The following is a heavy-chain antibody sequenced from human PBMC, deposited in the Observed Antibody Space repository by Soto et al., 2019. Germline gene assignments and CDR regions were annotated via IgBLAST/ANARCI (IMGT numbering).Heavy chain of an antibody. V-gene: IGHV4-31*03. CDR2: IYDGGST. CDR3: ARGRSWSGRFDY. CDR1: GDSITGGGNY. D-gene: IGHD3-10*01. Sequence: QVQLQESGPGLVKPSQTLSLTCTVSGDSITGGGNYWTWIRQHPEKGLEWLAYIYDGGSTYYNPSLRSRLTISADPSKNQFSLKVTSMTDADTAVYYCARGRSWSGRFDYWGQGTLVTVSS. J-gene: IGHJ4*02.